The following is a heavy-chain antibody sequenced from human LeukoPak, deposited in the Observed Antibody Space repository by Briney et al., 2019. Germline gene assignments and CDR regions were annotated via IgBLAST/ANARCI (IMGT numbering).Heavy chain of an antibody. CDR2: IYHSGST. CDR1: GGSISSGGYY. Sequence: SETLSLTCTVSGGSISSGGYYWSWIRQPPGKGLEWIGYIYHSGSTYYNPSLKSRVTISVDRSKNQFSLKLSSVTAADTAVYYCARRPRPPLGYCSSTSCYTGGAFDIWGQGTMVTVSS. CDR3: ARRPRPPLGYCSSTSCYTGGAFDI. V-gene: IGHV4-30-2*01. D-gene: IGHD2-2*02. J-gene: IGHJ3*02.